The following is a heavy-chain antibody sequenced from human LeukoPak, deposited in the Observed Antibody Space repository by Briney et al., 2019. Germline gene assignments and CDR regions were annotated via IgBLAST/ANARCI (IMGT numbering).Heavy chain of an antibody. V-gene: IGHV3-30*18. Sequence: PGGSLRLSCAASGLTFSSYGMHWVGQAPGKGLEWVAVISYDGSNKYYADSVKGRFTISRDNSKNTLYLQMNSLRAEDTAVYYCAKDEGYFDYWGQGTLVTVSS. CDR2: ISYDGSNK. J-gene: IGHJ4*02. CDR3: AKDEGYFDY. CDR1: GLTFSSYG.